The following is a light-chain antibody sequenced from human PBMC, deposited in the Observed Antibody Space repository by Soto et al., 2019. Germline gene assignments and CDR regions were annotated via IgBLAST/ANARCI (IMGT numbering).Light chain of an antibody. V-gene: IGKV1-12*01. CDR3: QQANSCPIT. CDR1: QGIRNW. CDR2: AAS. J-gene: IGKJ4*01. Sequence: DIHMTQSPSSVSASVGDRVTITCRASQGIRNWLAWYQQKPGTVPRLLIYAASGLQTGGPSRFSGSGSGAAFTLTISNLHPEYFATYYCQQANSCPITFGGGTKVEI.